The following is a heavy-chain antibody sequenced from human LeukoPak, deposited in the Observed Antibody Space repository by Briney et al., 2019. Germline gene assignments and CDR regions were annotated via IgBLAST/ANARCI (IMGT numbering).Heavy chain of an antibody. J-gene: IGHJ6*03. D-gene: IGHD2-2*01. CDR2: KYYKGST. CDR3: AREVVVPAEMGPYYYYYMDV. Sequence: KAWKTRSFTCTASVGSINNYTWSWIGRPPGRGREGMGNKYYKGSTNYNPSLKSRVTISIDTSKNQFSLKLSSVTAADTAVYYCAREVVVPAEMGPYYYYYMDVWGKGTTVTVSS. CDR1: VGSINNYT. V-gene: IGHV4-59*13.